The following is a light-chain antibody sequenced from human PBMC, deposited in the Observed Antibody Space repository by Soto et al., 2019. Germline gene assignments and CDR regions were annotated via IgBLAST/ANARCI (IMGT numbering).Light chain of an antibody. Sequence: QSALTQPASVSGSPGQSITISCTGTSRDIGAYNYVSWYLQHPGKAPKLMIYEVVNRPSGISNRFSGSKSGNTASLTVSGLQAEDEADYYCTSYAGSNHLLFGGGTKLTVL. CDR1: SRDIGAYNY. CDR3: TSYAGSNHLL. J-gene: IGLJ3*02. CDR2: EVV. V-gene: IGLV2-14*01.